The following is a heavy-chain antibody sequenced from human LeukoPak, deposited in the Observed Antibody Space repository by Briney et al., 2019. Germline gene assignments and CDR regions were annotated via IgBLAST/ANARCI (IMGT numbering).Heavy chain of an antibody. Sequence: SETLSLTCTVSGGSISSSRYFWGWIRQPPGKGLEWIGSIYYSGSTYYNPSLKSRVTISVDTSKNQFSLKLSSVTAADTAVYYCARVAGYSYYFDYWGQGTLVTVSS. J-gene: IGHJ4*02. CDR2: IYYSGST. CDR1: GGSISSSRYF. CDR3: ARVAGYSYYFDY. V-gene: IGHV4-39*01. D-gene: IGHD3-22*01.